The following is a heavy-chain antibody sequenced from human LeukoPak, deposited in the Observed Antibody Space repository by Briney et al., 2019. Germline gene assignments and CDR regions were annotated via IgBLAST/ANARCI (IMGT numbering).Heavy chain of an antibody. D-gene: IGHD1-20*01. J-gene: IGHJ6*02. CDR2: IYRGGST. Sequence: GGSLRLSCAASGFTFSSYAMTWVRQAPGKGLEWVSVIYRGGSTYYADSVKGRFNISRDNSTNTLYLQMNSLRAEDTAVYYCARDVYNWNPYGMDVWGQGTTVTVSS. V-gene: IGHV3-66*01. CDR1: GFTFSSYA. CDR3: ARDVYNWNPYGMDV.